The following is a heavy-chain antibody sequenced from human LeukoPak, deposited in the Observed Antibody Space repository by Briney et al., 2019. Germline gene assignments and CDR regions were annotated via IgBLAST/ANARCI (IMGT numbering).Heavy chain of an antibody. Sequence: GGSLRLSCAASGFTFSSYSMNWVRQAPGKGLEWVSPISSSSSYIYYADSVKGRFTISRDNAKNSLYLQMNSLRAEDTAVYYCARGRIAAAATLFYWGQGTLVTVSS. CDR2: ISSSSSYI. D-gene: IGHD6-13*01. J-gene: IGHJ4*02. CDR1: GFTFSSYS. V-gene: IGHV3-21*01. CDR3: ARGRIAAAATLFY.